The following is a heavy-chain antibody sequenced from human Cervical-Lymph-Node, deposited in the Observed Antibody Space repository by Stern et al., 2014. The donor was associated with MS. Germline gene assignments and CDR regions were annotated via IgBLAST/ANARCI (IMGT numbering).Heavy chain of an antibody. V-gene: IGHV4-59*01. J-gene: IGHJ4*02. D-gene: IGHD3-10*01. CDR3: ARVGRRITMVRGVTPKGEWNFDY. Sequence: QLQLQESGPGLVKPSETLSLTCTVSGGSIRSYYWSWIRQPPGKGLEWIGYIYYSGSTNYNPSLKSRVTISVDTSKNQFSLKLSSVTAADTAVYYCARVGRRITMVRGVTPKGEWNFDYWGQGTLVTVSS. CDR1: GGSIRSYY. CDR2: IYYSGST.